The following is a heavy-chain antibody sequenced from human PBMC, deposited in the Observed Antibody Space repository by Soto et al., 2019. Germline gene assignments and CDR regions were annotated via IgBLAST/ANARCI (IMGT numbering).Heavy chain of an antibody. V-gene: IGHV1-69*06. J-gene: IGHJ4*02. CDR3: ARRDSGGFYRFFDS. CDR2: TGSGTGPG. D-gene: IGHD2-15*01. CDR1: GGSLSTNP. Sequence: SVKVSCKASGGSLSTNPISWVRQAPGQGLEWMGGTGSGTGPGNHAQKFQGRLTVTADKSTSTVYMELTNLSSEDTAVYYCARRDSGGFYRFFDSWGQGPLVTVSS.